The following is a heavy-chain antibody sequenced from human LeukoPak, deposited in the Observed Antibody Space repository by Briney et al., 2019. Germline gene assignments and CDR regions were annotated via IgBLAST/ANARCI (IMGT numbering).Heavy chain of an antibody. CDR1: GFTFTSYT. D-gene: IGHD6-13*01. CDR2: ISGSGGTT. J-gene: IGHJ4*02. Sequence: QPGGSLRLSCAASGFTFTSYTMSWVRQAPGKGLAWVSAISGSGGTTYYADSVKGRFTISRDNAKNTLYLQMNSLRAEDTAVYYCAKRPWAAAGYFDYWGQGTLVTVSS. V-gene: IGHV3-23*01. CDR3: AKRPWAAAGYFDY.